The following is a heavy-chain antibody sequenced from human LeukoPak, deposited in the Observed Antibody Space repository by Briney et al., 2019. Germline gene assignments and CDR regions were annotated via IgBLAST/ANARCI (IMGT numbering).Heavy chain of an antibody. J-gene: IGHJ3*02. CDR2: IYYSVST. CDR1: GGSISSYY. CDR3: ARDSFVADAFDI. D-gene: IGHD2-15*01. V-gene: IGHV4-59*01. Sequence: SETLSLTCTVSGGSISSYYWSWIRQPPGKGLEWIGYIYYSVSTNYNPSLKSRVTISVDTSKNQFSLKLSSVTAADTAVYYCARDSFVADAFDIWGQGTMVTVSS.